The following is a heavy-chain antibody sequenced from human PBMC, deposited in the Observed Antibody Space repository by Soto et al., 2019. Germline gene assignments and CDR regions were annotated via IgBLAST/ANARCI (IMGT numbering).Heavy chain of an antibody. Sequence: SETLSLTCTVSGVSISCYYCGCIRQPPGKGLEWIGYIYYSGSTNYNPSLKSRVTISVDTSKNQFSLKLSSVTAADTAVYYCARVEWELYGFDPWGQGTLVTVS. CDR2: IYYSGST. D-gene: IGHD1-26*01. J-gene: IGHJ5*02. CDR1: GVSISCYY. V-gene: IGHV4-59*01. CDR3: ARVEWELYGFDP.